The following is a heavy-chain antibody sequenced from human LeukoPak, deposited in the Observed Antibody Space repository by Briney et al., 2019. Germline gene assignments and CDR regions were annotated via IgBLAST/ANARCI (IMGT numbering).Heavy chain of an antibody. Sequence: GGSLRLSCAASGFTFSSYGMSWVCQAPGKGLEWVSAISGSGGSTYYADSVKGRFTISRDNSKNTLYLQMNSLRAEDTAVYYCAKEDDYYGSGSYYTASGYWGQGTLVTVSS. J-gene: IGHJ4*02. CDR1: GFTFSSYG. D-gene: IGHD3-10*01. V-gene: IGHV3-23*01. CDR3: AKEDDYYGSGSYYTASGY. CDR2: ISGSGGST.